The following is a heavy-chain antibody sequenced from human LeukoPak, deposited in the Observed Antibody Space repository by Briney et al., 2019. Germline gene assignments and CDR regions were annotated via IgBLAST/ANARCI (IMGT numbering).Heavy chain of an antibody. CDR3: ARSPRPGELQSRYYMDV. V-gene: IGHV1-2*02. CDR2: INPKSGGT. D-gene: IGHD3-10*01. CDR1: GYTFTSYY. J-gene: IGHJ6*03. Sequence: ASVKVSCKASGYTFTSYYMHWVRQAPGQGLEWMGWINPKSGGTNYAQKFQGRVTMTRDTSISTAYMELGRLRSDDTAVYYCARSPRPGELQSRYYMDVWGKGTTVTVSS.